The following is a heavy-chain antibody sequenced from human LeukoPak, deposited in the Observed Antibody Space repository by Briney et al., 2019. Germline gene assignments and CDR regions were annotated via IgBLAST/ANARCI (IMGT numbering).Heavy chain of an antibody. CDR1: GFTFDDYA. J-gene: IGHJ4*02. CDR3: AKDYYGGTIGYFDY. CDR2: ISWNSGSI. V-gene: IGHV3-9*03. D-gene: IGHD4-23*01. Sequence: GGSLRLSCAASGFTFDDYAMHWVRQAPGKGLEWVSGISWNSGSIGYADSVKGRFTTSRDNAKNSLYLQMNSLRAGDMALYYCAKDYYGGTIGYFDYWGQGTLVTVSS.